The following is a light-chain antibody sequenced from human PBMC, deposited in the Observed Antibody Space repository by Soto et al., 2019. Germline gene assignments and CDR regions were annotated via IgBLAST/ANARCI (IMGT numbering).Light chain of an antibody. CDR1: QSINNH. CDR2: VAS. V-gene: IGKV1-39*01. CDR3: QQSVSAPYT. Sequence: DIQMTQSPSSLSASVGDRVTITRRASQSINNHLNWYQQKPGKAPQLLIYVASSLEGGVPSRFSGSGSGTVFTLTISSLQPEDFATYYCQQSVSAPYTFGQGTKVDIK. J-gene: IGKJ2*01.